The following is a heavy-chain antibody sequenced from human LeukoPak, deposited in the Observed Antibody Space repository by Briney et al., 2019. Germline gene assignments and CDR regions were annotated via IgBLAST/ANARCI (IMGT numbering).Heavy chain of an antibody. CDR1: GFTLSSHV. J-gene: IGHJ4*02. D-gene: IGHD2-15*01. Sequence: PGGSLRLSCAASGFTLSSHVMHCVRQAPGKGLEWVAFIRYDGTNKYYADSVKGRFTISRDNSKNTLYLQMNSLRAEDTAVYYCAKDKDSTNWYFDYWGQGTMVTVSS. V-gene: IGHV3-30*02. CDR2: IRYDGTNK. CDR3: AKDKDSTNWYFDY.